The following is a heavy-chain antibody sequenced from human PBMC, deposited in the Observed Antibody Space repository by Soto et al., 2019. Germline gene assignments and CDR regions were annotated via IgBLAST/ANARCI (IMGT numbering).Heavy chain of an antibody. CDR2: ISWSGNNV. V-gene: IGHV3-9*01. J-gene: IGHJ4*02. D-gene: IGHD6-19*01. Sequence: LRLSCATSGFTFNSYTMHWVRQTPGKGLEWVSSISWSGNNVDYRDSVKGRFTISRDNAKNSLYLHMNSLRVEDTALYYCVKGLNIDYNSAWFYFDYWGQGTVVTVSS. CDR3: VKGLNIDYNSAWFYFDY. CDR1: GFTFNSYT.